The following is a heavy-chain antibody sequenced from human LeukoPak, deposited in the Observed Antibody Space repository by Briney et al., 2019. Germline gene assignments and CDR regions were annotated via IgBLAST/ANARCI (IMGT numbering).Heavy chain of an antibody. CDR2: IYYSGST. D-gene: IGHD3-10*01. Sequence: SETLSLTCTVSGGSISSYYWSWIRQPPGKGLEWIGYIYYSGSTNYNPSLKSRVTISVDTSKNQFSLKLSSVTAADTAVYYCARGAYYYGSESVGFDYWGQGTLVTVSS. CDR3: ARGAYYYGSESVGFDY. CDR1: GGSISSYY. V-gene: IGHV4-59*01. J-gene: IGHJ4*02.